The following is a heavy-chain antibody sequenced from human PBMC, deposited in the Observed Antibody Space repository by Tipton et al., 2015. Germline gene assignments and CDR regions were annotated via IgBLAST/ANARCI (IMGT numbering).Heavy chain of an antibody. CDR2: IKPDGRDR. V-gene: IGHV3-7*01. CDR3: TTKDH. J-gene: IGHJ4*02. Sequence: GSLRLSCVASGFTLSSYWMHCVRQAPGKGLEWVADIKPDGRDRYYVDSVKGRFTISRDNAKNSQYLQMDSLRAEDTGVYFCTTKDHWGQGTLVTVSS. CDR1: GFTLSSYW.